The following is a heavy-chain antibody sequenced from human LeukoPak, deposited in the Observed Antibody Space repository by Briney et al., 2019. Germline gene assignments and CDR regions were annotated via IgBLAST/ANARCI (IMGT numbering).Heavy chain of an antibody. Sequence: GGSLRLSCVASGFTFTNAGIHWVRLAAGKGLECVANIKHDGSGKEYVDSVKGRFTISRDNAKNSVYLEMSSLRAEDTAVYYCAKWRWRQSEYEDWGQGTLVTVSS. J-gene: IGHJ4*02. CDR3: AKWRWRQSEYED. V-gene: IGHV3-7*01. D-gene: IGHD5-24*01. CDR2: IKHDGSGK. CDR1: GFTFTNAG.